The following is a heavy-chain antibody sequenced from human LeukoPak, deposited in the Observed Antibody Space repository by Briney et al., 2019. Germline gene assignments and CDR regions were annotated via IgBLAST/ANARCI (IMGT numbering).Heavy chain of an antibody. V-gene: IGHV1-69*01. CDR2: IIPIFGTA. CDR1: GYTFTSYY. D-gene: IGHD3-9*01. J-gene: IGHJ4*02. CDR3: ARGHYDILTGYYKGGLLPVRFDY. Sequence: GGSLRLSCAASGYTFTSYYMHWVRQAPGQGLEWMGGIIPIFGTANYAQKFQGRVTITADESTSTAYMELSSLRSEDTAVYYCARGHYDILTGYYKGGLLPVRFDYWGQGTLVTVSS.